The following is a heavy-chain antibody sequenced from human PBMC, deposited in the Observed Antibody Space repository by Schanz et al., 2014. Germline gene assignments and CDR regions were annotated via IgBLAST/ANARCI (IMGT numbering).Heavy chain of an antibody. CDR3: ARLWGGWRIPDY. CDR2: IYYTGTT. Sequence: QLQLQESGPGLVKPSETLSLTCTVSGASISGSSDYWGWIRQSPGKGLEWIGNIYYTGTTYYNPSRKGRASIPVDTSKTQFSLKLTSGPAADSAVYYCARLWGGWRIPDYWGQGTLVTVSS. J-gene: IGHJ4*02. V-gene: IGHV4-39*01. CDR1: GASISGSSDY. D-gene: IGHD6-19*01.